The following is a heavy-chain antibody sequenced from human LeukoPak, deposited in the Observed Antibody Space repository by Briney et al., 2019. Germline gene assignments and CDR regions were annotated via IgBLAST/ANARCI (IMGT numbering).Heavy chain of an antibody. CDR3: ARMGPQYGDYVRDY. CDR1: GGSFSGYY. D-gene: IGHD4-17*01. V-gene: IGHV4-34*01. Sequence: ETSETLSLTCAVYGGSFSGYYWSWIRQPPGKGLEWIGEINHSGSTNYNPSLKSRVTISVDMSKNQFSLKLSSVTAADTAVYYCARMGPQYGDYVRDYWGQGTLVTVSS. CDR2: INHSGST. J-gene: IGHJ4*02.